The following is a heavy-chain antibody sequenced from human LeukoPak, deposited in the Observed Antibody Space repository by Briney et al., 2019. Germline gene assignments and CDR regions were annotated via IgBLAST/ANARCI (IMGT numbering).Heavy chain of an antibody. J-gene: IGHJ4*02. Sequence: GGSLRLSCAASGFTFSSYEMNWVRQAPGKGLKWVSYISSSGSTKYYADSVKGRFTISRDNAKNSLYLQMNSLRAEDTAVYYCARDGGYSYGKKGCFEKWGQGTLVTVSS. CDR2: ISSSGSTK. CDR3: ARDGGYSYGKKGCFEK. D-gene: IGHD5-18*01. CDR1: GFTFSSYE. V-gene: IGHV3-48*03.